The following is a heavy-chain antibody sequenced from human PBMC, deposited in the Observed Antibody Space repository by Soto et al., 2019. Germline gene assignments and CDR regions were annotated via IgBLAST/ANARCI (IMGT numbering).Heavy chain of an antibody. V-gene: IGHV1-2*02. CDR3: AKNLLVTIPGGFDI. CDR2: IIPSSGVA. Sequence: QVQLVQSGAEVKKPGASVKVSCKASGYTFTKYYMHWVRQAPGQGREWMGWIIPSSGVANYAQKFQGRVTMTRDTSNSTAYMELSRLRADDTAVYYCAKNLLVTIPGGFDIWGQGTMGTLSS. J-gene: IGHJ3*02. D-gene: IGHD2-21*01. CDR1: GYTFTKYY.